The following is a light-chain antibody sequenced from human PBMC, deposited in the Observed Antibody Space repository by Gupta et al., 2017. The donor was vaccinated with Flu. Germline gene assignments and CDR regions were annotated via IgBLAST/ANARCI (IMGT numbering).Light chain of an antibody. J-gene: IGKJ4*01. CDR1: QVIYSQ. Sequence: DIQMPQSPSSVSASGGDRVTVTCRASQVIYSQLGWYQQKQGKAPKLLIYPASTLQSWVPSSLIGSGAETDVTLPITSLQPEDDVTYYCQQPYSFPLTFGGGSKVEIK. CDR3: QQPYSFPLT. CDR2: PAS. V-gene: IGKV1-12*01.